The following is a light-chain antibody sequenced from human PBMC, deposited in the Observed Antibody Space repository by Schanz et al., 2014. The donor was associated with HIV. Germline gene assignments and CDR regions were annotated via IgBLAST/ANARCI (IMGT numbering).Light chain of an antibody. V-gene: IGLV4-69*01. CDR2: LNSDGSH. CDR3: QTWGTGIPMV. CDR1: SGHSSYA. J-gene: IGLJ2*01. Sequence: QSVLTQSPSASASLGASVKLTCTLSSGHSSYAIAWHQQQSEKGPRYLMKLNSDGSHSKGDGIPDRFSGSSSGAERYLTISSLQSEDEADYYCQTWGTGIPMVFGGGTKLTV.